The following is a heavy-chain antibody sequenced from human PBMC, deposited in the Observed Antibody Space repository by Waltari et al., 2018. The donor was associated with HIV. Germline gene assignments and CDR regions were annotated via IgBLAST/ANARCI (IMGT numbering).Heavy chain of an antibody. CDR1: GGSFSTYA. CDR3: AVDKSHSVVLTPGAYDV. CDR2: FKPIFGEA. V-gene: IGHV1-69*01. D-gene: IGHD2-21*02. Sequence: QVQLVQSGAEVKKPGSSVKVSCQISGGSFSTYAINWVRQAPGQGLEWMGGFKPIFGEANYAQKFQGRVTITADETTSTAFMELSSLRSDDTAVYYCAVDKSHSVVLTPGAYDVWGQGTMVIVSS. J-gene: IGHJ3*01.